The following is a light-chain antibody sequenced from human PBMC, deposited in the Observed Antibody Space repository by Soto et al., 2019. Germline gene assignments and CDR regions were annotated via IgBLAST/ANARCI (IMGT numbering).Light chain of an antibody. CDR3: QQYNNWLLIT. J-gene: IGKJ5*01. Sequence: EIVLTQSPGTLSLSPGERATLSCRASQSVSSSLAWYQQKPGQAPRVLMYGASSRATGIPDRFSGSGSGTDFTLTISSLQSEDFAVYYCQQYNNWLLITFGQGTRLEIK. CDR2: GAS. CDR1: QSVSSS. V-gene: IGKV3D-15*01.